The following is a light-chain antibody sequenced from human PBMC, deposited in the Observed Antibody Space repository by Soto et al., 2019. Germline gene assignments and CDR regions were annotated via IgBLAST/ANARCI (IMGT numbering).Light chain of an antibody. CDR2: GAS. Sequence: EIVLTQSPGTLSLSPGERATLSCRASQSVSSSFLAWYQQKPGQAPRLLIYGASSRATGIPDRFSGSGSGTDFTLTISRLEPEDFALYYCQHYANSRTFGQGTKVDSK. V-gene: IGKV3-20*01. CDR1: QSVSSSF. CDR3: QHYANSRT. J-gene: IGKJ1*01.